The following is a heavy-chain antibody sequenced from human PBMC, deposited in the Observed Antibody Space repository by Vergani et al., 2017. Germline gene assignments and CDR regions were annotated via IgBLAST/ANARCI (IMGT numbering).Heavy chain of an antibody. J-gene: IGHJ6*02. CDR3: ARDVEMATIQRKETSYHYYYYGMDV. V-gene: IGHV1-46*01. Sequence: QVQLVQSGAEVKKPGASVKVSCKASGYTFTSYYMHWVRQAPGQGLEWMGIINPIGGSTSYAQKFQGRVTMTRDTSTSTVYMELSSLRSEDTAVYYCARDVEMATIQRKETSYHYYYYGMDVWGQGP. D-gene: IGHD5-24*01. CDR2: INPIGGST. CDR1: GYTFTSYY.